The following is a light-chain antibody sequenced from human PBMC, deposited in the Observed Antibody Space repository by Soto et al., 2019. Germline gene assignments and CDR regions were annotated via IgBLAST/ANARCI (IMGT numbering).Light chain of an antibody. J-gene: IGLJ1*01. CDR3: AAWDDSLDAYV. Sequence: QSVLTQPPSASGTPGQRVTISCSGGSSNIGSNAVNWYRQLPGTAPKLLIHSNNQRPSGVPDRFSGSKSGTSASLAISGLQSEDEADYYCAAWDDSLDAYVFGTGTKVTIL. V-gene: IGLV1-44*01. CDR1: SSNIGSNA. CDR2: SNN.